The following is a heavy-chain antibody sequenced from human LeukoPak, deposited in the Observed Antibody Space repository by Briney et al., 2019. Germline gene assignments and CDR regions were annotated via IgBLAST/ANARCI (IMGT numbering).Heavy chain of an antibody. CDR3: AKDKGGYSYGYLWFDP. CDR2: ISWNSGSI. Sequence: GGSLRLSCAASGFTFDDYAMHWARQAPGKGLEWVSGISWNSGSIGYADSVKGRFTISRDSAKNSLYLQMNSLRAEDTALYYCAKDKGGYSYGYLWFDPWGQGTLVTVSS. J-gene: IGHJ5*02. D-gene: IGHD5-18*01. V-gene: IGHV3-9*01. CDR1: GFTFDDYA.